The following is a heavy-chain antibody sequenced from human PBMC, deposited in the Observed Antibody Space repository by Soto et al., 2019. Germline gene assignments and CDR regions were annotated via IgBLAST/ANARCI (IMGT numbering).Heavy chain of an antibody. CDR2: IIHIFGTA. CDR1: GGTFSSYA. J-gene: IGHJ4*02. V-gene: IGHV1-69*06. D-gene: IGHD3-22*01. Sequence: QVQLVQSGAEVKKPGSSVKVSCKASGGTFSSYAISWVRQAPGQGLEWMGGIIHIFGTANYAQKFQGRVTITADKSTSTAYMELSSLRSEDTAVYYCARSGLSGYPRGYFDYWGQGTLVTVSS. CDR3: ARSGLSGYPRGYFDY.